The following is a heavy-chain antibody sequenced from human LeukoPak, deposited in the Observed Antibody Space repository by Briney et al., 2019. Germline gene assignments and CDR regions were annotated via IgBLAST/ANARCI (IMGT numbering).Heavy chain of an antibody. Sequence: PGGSLRLSCAASGFTVSSNYMSWVRQAPGKGLEWVSVIYSGGSTYYADSVKGRFTISRDNSKDTLYLQINNLRAEGTAVYFCSICFPFYGLDVWGPRTTVTVSS. CDR1: GFTVSSNY. J-gene: IGHJ6*02. V-gene: IGHV3-66*01. CDR3: SICFPFYGLDV. CDR2: IYSGGST.